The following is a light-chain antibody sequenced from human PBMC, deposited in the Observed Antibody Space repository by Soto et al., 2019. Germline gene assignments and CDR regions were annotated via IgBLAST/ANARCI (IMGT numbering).Light chain of an antibody. CDR1: SSDIGSNNY. CDR2: EVS. CDR3: SSYTTTTRL. Sequence: QSALTQPDSVSGSPGQSITISYTGTSSDIGSNNYVSWFQQRPGKAPTLIIYEVSNRPSGVSTHFSGSKSGNTASLTISGLLPEDEAEYYCSSYTTTTRLFGGGTKLTVL. J-gene: IGLJ3*02. V-gene: IGLV2-14*01.